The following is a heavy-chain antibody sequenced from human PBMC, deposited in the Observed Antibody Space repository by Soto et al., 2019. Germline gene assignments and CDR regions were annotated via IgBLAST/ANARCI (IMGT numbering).Heavy chain of an antibody. D-gene: IGHD3-9*01. CDR2: ISYDGSNK. J-gene: IGHJ4*02. Sequence: GGSLRLSCAASGFTFSSYAMHWVRQAPGKGLEWVAVISYDGSNKYYADSVKGRFTISRDNSKNTLYLQMNSLRAEDTAVYYCASTIPTVLRYFDWSFDYWGQGTLVTVSS. CDR3: ASTIPTVLRYFDWSFDY. CDR1: GFTFSSYA. V-gene: IGHV3-30-3*01.